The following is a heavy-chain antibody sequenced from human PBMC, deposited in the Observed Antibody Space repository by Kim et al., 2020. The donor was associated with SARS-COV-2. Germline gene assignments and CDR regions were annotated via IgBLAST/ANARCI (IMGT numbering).Heavy chain of an antibody. J-gene: IGHJ5*02. CDR2: INHSGST. Sequence: SETLSLTCAVYGGSFSGYYWSWIRQPPGKGLEWIGEINHSGSTNYNPSLKSRVTISVDTSKNQFSLKLSSVTAADTAVYYCARVPRDGYNPNWFDPWGQGTLVTVSS. CDR3: ARVPRDGYNPNWFDP. V-gene: IGHV4-34*01. D-gene: IGHD5-12*01. CDR1: GGSFSGYY.